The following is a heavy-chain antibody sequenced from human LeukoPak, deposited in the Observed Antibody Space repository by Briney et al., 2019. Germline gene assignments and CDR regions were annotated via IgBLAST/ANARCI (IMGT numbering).Heavy chain of an antibody. CDR1: GYTFTSYG. V-gene: IGHV1-18*01. Sequence: VASVKVSCKASGYTFTSYGISWVRQAPGQGLEWMGWISAYNGNTNYAQKLQGRVTMTTDTSTSTAYMELRSLRSDDTAVYYCARRDTAMADDYYYYYYMDVWGKGTTVTVSS. D-gene: IGHD5-18*01. CDR3: ARRDTAMADDYYYYYYMDV. J-gene: IGHJ6*03. CDR2: ISAYNGNT.